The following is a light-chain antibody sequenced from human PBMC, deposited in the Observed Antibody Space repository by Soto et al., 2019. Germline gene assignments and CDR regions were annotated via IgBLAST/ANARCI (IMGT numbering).Light chain of an antibody. Sequence: IVLTQSPGTLSLSPGERATLSCRASQSVSSSYLAWYQQKPGQAPRLLIYGASSRATGIPDRFSGSGSGTDFTLTISRLEPEDFAVYYCQRYGSSPITSGQATPLEIK. CDR2: GAS. CDR3: QRYGSSPIT. CDR1: QSVSSSY. V-gene: IGKV3-20*01. J-gene: IGKJ5*01.